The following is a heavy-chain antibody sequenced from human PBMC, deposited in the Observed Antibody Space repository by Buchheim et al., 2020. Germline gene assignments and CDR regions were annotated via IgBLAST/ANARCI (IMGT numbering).Heavy chain of an antibody. J-gene: IGHJ4*02. CDR2: IYTGGST. CDR1: GFSVSNKY. Sequence: EVQLVESGGDLVQPGGSLRLSCAASGFSVSNKYMSWVRQAPGKGLEWVSVIYTGGSTYYADSVKGRFTISRDNSRNTLYLQMNNLRPEDTAVYHCAGRPSGDHPFFDYWGQGT. V-gene: IGHV3-66*02. D-gene: IGHD3-10*01. CDR3: AGRPSGDHPFFDY.